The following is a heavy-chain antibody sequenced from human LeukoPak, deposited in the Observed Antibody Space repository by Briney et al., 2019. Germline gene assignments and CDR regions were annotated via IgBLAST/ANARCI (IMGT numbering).Heavy chain of an antibody. Sequence: GESLKISCKGSGYSFTSYWIGWVRQMPGKGLEWMGIIYPGDSDTRYSPSFQGQVTISADKSISTAYLQWSSLKASDTAMYYCARTPLAAAGYNWFDPWGQGTLVTVSS. CDR3: ARTPLAAAGYNWFDP. CDR1: GYSFTSYW. D-gene: IGHD6-13*01. CDR2: IYPGDSDT. V-gene: IGHV5-51*01. J-gene: IGHJ5*02.